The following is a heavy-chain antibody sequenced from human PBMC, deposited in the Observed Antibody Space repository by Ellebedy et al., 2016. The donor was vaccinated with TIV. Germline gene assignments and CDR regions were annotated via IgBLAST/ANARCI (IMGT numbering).Heavy chain of an antibody. V-gene: IGHV4-39*02. CDR3: ARDPALPRGRFDT. Sequence: MPSETLSLTCDVPGGFVNNSRHYWAWIRQPPGKGLEWIGSVHHRGSPYYNPSFKSRVTLSADTSKNQFSLNLRTVTAADTAVYYCARDPALPRGRFDTWGQGTLVTVSS. J-gene: IGHJ5*02. CDR1: GGFVNNSRHY. CDR2: VHHRGSP.